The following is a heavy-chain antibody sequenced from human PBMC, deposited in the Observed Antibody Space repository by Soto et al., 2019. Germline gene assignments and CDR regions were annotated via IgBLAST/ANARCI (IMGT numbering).Heavy chain of an antibody. V-gene: IGHV3-74*01. J-gene: IGHJ3*01. CDR2: IHSDGSST. Sequence: EVQLVESEGGLVQPGGSLRLSCEASGFTFSYYWMHWVRQAPGQGLVWVSRIHSDGSSTTYADSVKGRFTISRDNAKNTLHLQMNRLRAGDAAVYYCARGDRGAFDLWGQGTMVTVSS. CDR3: ARGDRGAFDL. CDR1: GFTFSYYW.